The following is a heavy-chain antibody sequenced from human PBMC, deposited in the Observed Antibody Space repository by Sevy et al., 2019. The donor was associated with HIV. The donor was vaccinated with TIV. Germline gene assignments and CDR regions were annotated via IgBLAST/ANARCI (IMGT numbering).Heavy chain of an antibody. Sequence: GGSLRLSCVASGFTFSTYAMSWVRQAPGKGLEWVSAISGSGGSTYYAYSLKGRFTISRDKSKNTLYLQMNSLRVEDTAVFYCAKGDATFYGLDVWGQGTTVTVSS. D-gene: IGHD2-2*01. CDR3: AKGDATFYGLDV. CDR1: GFTFSTYA. V-gene: IGHV3-23*01. J-gene: IGHJ6*02. CDR2: ISGSGGST.